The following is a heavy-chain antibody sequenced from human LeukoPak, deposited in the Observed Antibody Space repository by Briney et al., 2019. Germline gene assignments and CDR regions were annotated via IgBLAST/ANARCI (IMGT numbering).Heavy chain of an antibody. Sequence: SETLSLTCTVSGCSISSYYWSWMRQPPGKGLAWIGYIYYSGSTNYNPSLKSRVTISVDTSKNQFSQKLSSVTTADTAVYYCARGESSPVVVPAAMGWFDPWGQGTLVTVSS. V-gene: IGHV4-59*08. CDR3: ARGESSPVVVPAAMGWFDP. CDR1: GCSISSYY. J-gene: IGHJ5*02. CDR2: IYYSGST. D-gene: IGHD2-2*01.